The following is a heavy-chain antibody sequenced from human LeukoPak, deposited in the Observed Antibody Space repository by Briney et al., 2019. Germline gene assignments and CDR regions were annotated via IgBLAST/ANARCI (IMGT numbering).Heavy chain of an antibody. CDR3: ASSKDYYYYYMDV. D-gene: IGHD2/OR15-2a*01. V-gene: IGHV1-69*05. Sequence: SVKVSCKASGGTFSSYAISWVRQAPGQGLEWMGGIIPIFGTANYAQKFQGRVTITTDESTSTAYMELSSLRSEDTAVYYCASSKDYYYYYMDVWGKGTTVTVPS. CDR2: IIPIFGTA. J-gene: IGHJ6*03. CDR1: GGTFSSYA.